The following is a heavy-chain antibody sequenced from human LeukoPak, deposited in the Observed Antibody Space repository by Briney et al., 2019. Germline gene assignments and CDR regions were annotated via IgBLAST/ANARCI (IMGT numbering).Heavy chain of an antibody. Sequence: ASVKVSCKASGYTFTSYYMHWVRQAPRQGLEWMGIINPSGGSTSYAQKFQGRVTMTRDMSTSTVYMELSSLRSEDTAVYYCARDSAVGVAAAGGPDYWGQGTLVTVSS. J-gene: IGHJ4*02. D-gene: IGHD6-13*01. CDR1: GYTFTSYY. CDR3: ARDSAVGVAAAGGPDY. CDR2: INPSGGST. V-gene: IGHV1-46*01.